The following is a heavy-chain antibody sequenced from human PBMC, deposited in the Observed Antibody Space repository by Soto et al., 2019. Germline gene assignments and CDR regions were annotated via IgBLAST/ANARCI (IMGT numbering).Heavy chain of an antibody. J-gene: IGHJ4*02. CDR3: AKVRGYSSGWYVVLLGPFSV. CDR2: ISGSGGST. D-gene: IGHD6-19*01. Sequence: GGSLRLSCAASGFTFSSYAMSWVRQAPGKGLEWVSAISGSGGSTYYADSVKGRFTISRDNSKNTLYLQMNSLRAEDTAVYYCAKVRGYSSGWYVVLLGPFSVWGQGTLVTVSS. V-gene: IGHV3-23*01. CDR1: GFTFSSYA.